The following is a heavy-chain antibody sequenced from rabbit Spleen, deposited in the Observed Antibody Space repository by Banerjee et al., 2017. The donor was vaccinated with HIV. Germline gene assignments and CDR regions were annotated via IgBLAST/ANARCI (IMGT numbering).Heavy chain of an antibody. D-gene: IGHD7-1*01. V-gene: IGHV1S7*01. Sequence: QLKESGGGLVQPGGSLKLSCKASGFDFSTYYMNWVRQAPGKGLEWIGYIEPVFGITYYASWVNGRFTISSHNAQNTLYLQLNSLTAADTATYFCAREGWIDFNYPLGYFVFWGQGTLVTVS. J-gene: IGHJ3*01. CDR2: IEPVFGIT. CDR1: GFDFSTYY. CDR3: AREGWIDFNYPLGYFVF.